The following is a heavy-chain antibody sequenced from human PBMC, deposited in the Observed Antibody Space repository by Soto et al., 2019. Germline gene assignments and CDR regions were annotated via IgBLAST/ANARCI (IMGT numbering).Heavy chain of an antibody. J-gene: IGHJ6*02. V-gene: IGHV3-23*01. CDR3: AKVGCSGGSCYSPYYYYGMDV. CDR1: GFTFSSYA. CDR2: ISGSGGST. Sequence: SGGSLRLSCAASGFTFSSYAMSWVRQAPGKGLEWVSAISGSGGSTYYADSVKGRFTISRDNSKNTLYLQMNSLRAEDTAVYYCAKVGCSGGSCYSPYYYYGMDVRGQGTTVTVSS. D-gene: IGHD2-15*01.